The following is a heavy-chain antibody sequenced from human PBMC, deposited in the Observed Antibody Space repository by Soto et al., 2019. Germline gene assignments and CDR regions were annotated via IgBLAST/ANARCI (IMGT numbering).Heavy chain of an antibody. J-gene: IGHJ4*02. CDR1: GGSISSGGYY. D-gene: IGHD3-10*01. CDR2: IYYSGST. Sequence: QVQLQESGPGLVKPSQTLSLTCTVSGGSISSGGYYWSWIRQHPGKGLEWIGYIYYSGSTYYNPSLKRRVTISVDPSKSQFSLKLSSVTAADTAVYYCARYGIGYMVRGVSTDWGQGTLVTVSS. V-gene: IGHV4-31*03. CDR3: ARYGIGYMVRGVSTD.